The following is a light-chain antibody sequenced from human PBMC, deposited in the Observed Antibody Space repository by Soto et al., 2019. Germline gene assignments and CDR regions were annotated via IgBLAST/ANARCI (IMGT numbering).Light chain of an antibody. J-gene: IGKJ1*01. Sequence: DIVMTQSPDSLAVSLAERATINCKSSQSVLYSSNNKNSVAWYQQKPGQPPQLLIYWASTRESGVPDRFSGSESGTDFTLTITSLQSEDFAVYYCQQYNSWPRTFGQGTKVDIK. CDR2: WAS. CDR1: QSVLYSSNNKNS. V-gene: IGKV4-1*01. CDR3: QQYNSWPRT.